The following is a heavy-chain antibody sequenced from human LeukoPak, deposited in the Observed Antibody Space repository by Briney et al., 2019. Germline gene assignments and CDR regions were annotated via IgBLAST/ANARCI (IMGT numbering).Heavy chain of an antibody. CDR2: ISGSGAIT. V-gene: IGHV3-23*01. CDR1: RFTFSSFA. J-gene: IGHJ4*02. Sequence: GGSLRLSCAASRFTFSSFAMSWVRQAPGKGLDWVAGISGSGAITNHADSVKGRFTISRDNSKNTLYLQMDNLRVEDTAVYYCAKDVGDFWSGYYTAHFDYWGQGFLATVSP. CDR3: AKDVGDFWSGYYTAHFDY. D-gene: IGHD3-3*01.